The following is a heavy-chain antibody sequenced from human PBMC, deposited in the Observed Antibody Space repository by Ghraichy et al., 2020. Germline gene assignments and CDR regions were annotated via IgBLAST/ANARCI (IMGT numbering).Heavy chain of an antibody. CDR1: GFTFSSYA. J-gene: IGHJ4*02. CDR3: ALGRQQLVLGYFDY. CDR2: ISGSGGST. D-gene: IGHD6-13*01. V-gene: IGHV3-23*01. Sequence: GGSLRLSCAASGFTFSSYAMSWVRQAPGKGLEWVSAISGSGGSTYYADSVKGRFTISRDNSKNTLYLQMNSLRAEDTAVYYCALGRQQLVLGYFDYGGPRTLFTVPP.